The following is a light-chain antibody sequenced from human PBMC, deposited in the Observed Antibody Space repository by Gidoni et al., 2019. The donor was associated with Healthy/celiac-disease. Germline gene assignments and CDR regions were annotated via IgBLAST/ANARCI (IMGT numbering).Light chain of an antibody. CDR3: QQRSNWPLT. J-gene: IGKJ4*01. V-gene: IGKV3-11*01. CDR1: QRVSSY. Sequence: DIVLTQSPATLSLSPGERATLSCRASQRVSSYLACYQQKPGQAPMRLIYAASHRATGIPARVSGSGSGTDFTLTISSLEPEDFADYYCQQRSNWPLTFGGGTKVEIK. CDR2: AAS.